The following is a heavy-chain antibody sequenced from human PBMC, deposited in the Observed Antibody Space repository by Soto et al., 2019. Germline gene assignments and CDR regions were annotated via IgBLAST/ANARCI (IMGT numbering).Heavy chain of an antibody. J-gene: IGHJ6*02. D-gene: IGHD3-10*01. CDR2: INSDGSST. Sequence: GGSLRLSCAASGFTFSSYWMHWVRQAPGKGLVWVSRINSDGSSTSYADSVKGRFTISRDNAKNTLYLQMNSLRAEDTAVYYCARFPDYYGSGSYYQSRGPPSDGMDVWGQGTTVTVSS. V-gene: IGHV3-74*01. CDR1: GFTFSSYW. CDR3: ARFPDYYGSGSYYQSRGPPSDGMDV.